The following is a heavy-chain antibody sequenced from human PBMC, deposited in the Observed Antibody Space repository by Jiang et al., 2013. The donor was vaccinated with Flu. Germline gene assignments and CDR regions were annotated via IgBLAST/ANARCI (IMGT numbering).Heavy chain of an antibody. CDR2: SITWEH. CDR3: ARDSRYGPSDY. CDR1: GGSVSSGSYY. Sequence: TCTVSGGSVSSGSYYWSWIRQPPGRDWSGLGISITWEHQLXPSLKSRVTISVDTSKNQFSLKLSSVTAADTAVYYCARDSRYGPSDYWGQGTLVTVSS. D-gene: IGHD1-1*01. J-gene: IGHJ4*02. V-gene: IGHV4-61*01.